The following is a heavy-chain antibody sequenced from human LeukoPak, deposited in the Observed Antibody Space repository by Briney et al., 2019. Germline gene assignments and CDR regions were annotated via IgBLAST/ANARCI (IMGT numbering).Heavy chain of an antibody. D-gene: IGHD2-15*01. J-gene: IGHJ6*04. CDR1: GGSVSSGSYY. V-gene: IGHV4-61*01. CDR2: IYYSGST. Sequence: SETLSLTCTVSGGSVSSGSYYWSWIRQPPGKGLEWIGYIYYSGSTNYNPSLKSRVTISIDTSKNQFTLKLSSVTAADTAVYYCARGRLYCSGGSCYSYYYYGMDVWGKGTTVTVSS. CDR3: ARGRLYCSGGSCYSYYYYGMDV.